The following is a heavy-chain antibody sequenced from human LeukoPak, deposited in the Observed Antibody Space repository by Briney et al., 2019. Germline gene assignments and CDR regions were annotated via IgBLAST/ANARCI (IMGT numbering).Heavy chain of an antibody. J-gene: IGHJ4*02. D-gene: IGHD6-6*01. CDR2: IKQDGSEK. V-gene: IGHV3-7*01. CDR3: ARDVSQYSSSSGPLFDY. Sequence: GGSLRLSCAASGFTFSSYWMSWVRQAPGKGLEWVANIKQDGSEKYYVDSVKGRFTISRDNAENSLYLQMNSLRAEDTAVYYCARDVSQYSSSSGPLFDYWGQGTLVTVSS. CDR1: GFTFSSYW.